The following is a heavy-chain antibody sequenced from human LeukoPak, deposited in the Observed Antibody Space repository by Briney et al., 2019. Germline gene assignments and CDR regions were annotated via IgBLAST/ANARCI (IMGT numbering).Heavy chain of an antibody. V-gene: IGHV3-7*03. D-gene: IGHD1/OR15-1a*01. CDR3: ARGNTRRGNFDY. J-gene: IGHJ4*02. CDR1: GFTFSNNW. Sequence: GGSLRPSCAASGFTFSNNWMTWVRQAPGKGLEWVASVKKDASEMYYVDSVKGRFTISRDNAKNSLYLQMSSLRVEDTAVYYCARGNTRRGNFDYWGQGTLVTVSS. CDR2: VKKDASEM.